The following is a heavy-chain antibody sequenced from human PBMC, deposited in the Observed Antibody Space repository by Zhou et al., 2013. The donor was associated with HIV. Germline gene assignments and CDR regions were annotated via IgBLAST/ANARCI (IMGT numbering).Heavy chain of an antibody. CDR1: GGSISSGSYY. Sequence: QVQLQESGPGLVNLSETLSLNCVVSGGSISSGSYYWSWIRQPAGKGLEWIGHIYTSGSTNYNPSVKSRVTISVDTSKNQFSLKLSSVTAADTAVYYCAKLVAARDYYFYIDVWGKGTTVTVSS. CDR2: IYTSGST. CDR3: AKLVAARDYYFYIDV. V-gene: IGHV4-61*02. D-gene: IGHD6-13*01. J-gene: IGHJ6*03.